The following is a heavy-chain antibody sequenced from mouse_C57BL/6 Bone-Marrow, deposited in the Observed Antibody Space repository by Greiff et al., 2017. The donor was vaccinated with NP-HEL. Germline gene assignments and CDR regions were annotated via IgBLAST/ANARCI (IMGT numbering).Heavy chain of an antibody. J-gene: IGHJ3*01. CDR2: IDPNSGGT. CDR1: GYTFTSYW. V-gene: IGHV1-72*01. Sequence: QVQLQQPGAELVKPGASVKLSCKASGYTFTSYWMHWVKPRPGRGLEWIGRIDPNSGGTKYNEKFKSKATLTVDKPSSTAYMQLSSLTSEDSAVYYCARSPRWLLQAWFAYWGQGTLVTVSA. CDR3: ARSPRWLLQAWFAY. D-gene: IGHD2-3*01.